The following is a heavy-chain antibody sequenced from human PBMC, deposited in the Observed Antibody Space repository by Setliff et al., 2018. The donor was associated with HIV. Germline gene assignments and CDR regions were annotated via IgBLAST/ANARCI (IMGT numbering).Heavy chain of an antibody. J-gene: IGHJ3*02. CDR2: ISAYNRNV. CDR3: ARVLDPGIAVATHAFDI. CDR1: ADTFTNCL. Sequence: ASVKVSCKASADTFTNCLINWVRQAPGQGLEWMGWISAYNRNVNYSSKVQGRVTMTTDTSTSTAYMELKNLKSDEPAVYYCARVLDPGIAVATHAFDIWGQVTMVTVSS. V-gene: IGHV1-18*01. D-gene: IGHD6-19*01.